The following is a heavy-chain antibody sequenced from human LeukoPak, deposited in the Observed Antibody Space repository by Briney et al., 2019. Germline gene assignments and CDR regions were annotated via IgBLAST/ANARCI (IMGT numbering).Heavy chain of an antibody. Sequence: PSETLFLTCTVSGGSISSGSYYWSSIRQPAGKVLEWIGRICTSGSTNYNPSRKSRVTIAVDTSNNKLFRKLSSVTAAVTSGDCCERDTGIYSGSGSSYDAFDIWGQGTMVTVSS. CDR3: ERDTGIYSGSGSSYDAFDI. J-gene: IGHJ3*02. CDR2: ICTSGST. D-gene: IGHD3-10*01. CDR1: GGSISSGSYY. V-gene: IGHV4-61*02.